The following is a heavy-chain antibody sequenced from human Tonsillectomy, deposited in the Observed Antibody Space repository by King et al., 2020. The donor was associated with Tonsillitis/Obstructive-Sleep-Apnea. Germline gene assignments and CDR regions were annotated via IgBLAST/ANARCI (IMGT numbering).Heavy chain of an antibody. V-gene: IGHV4-39*01. J-gene: IGHJ3*02. Sequence: QLQESGPGLVKPSETLSLTCTVSGGSISSSSYYWGWIRQPPGKGLEWIGSIYYSGSTYYNPSLKSRVTISVDTSKNQFSLKLSSVTAADTAVYYCASGGVRWSCDAFDIWGQGTMVTVSS. CDR3: ASGGVRWSCDAFDI. CDR1: GGSISSSSYY. CDR2: IYYSGST. D-gene: IGHD4-23*01.